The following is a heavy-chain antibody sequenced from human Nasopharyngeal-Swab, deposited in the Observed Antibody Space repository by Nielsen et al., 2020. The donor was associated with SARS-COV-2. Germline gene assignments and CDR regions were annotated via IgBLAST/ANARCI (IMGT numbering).Heavy chain of an antibody. J-gene: IGHJ4*02. CDR3: ARQGGWYFDY. D-gene: IGHD6-19*01. Sequence: WIRQPPGKGLEWIGNIFSGGNTYYNPSLDSRVTISVDTSKNQFSLKLSSVTAADTAVYYCARQGGWYFDYWGQGTLVTVSS. V-gene: IGHV4-39*01. CDR2: IFSGGNT.